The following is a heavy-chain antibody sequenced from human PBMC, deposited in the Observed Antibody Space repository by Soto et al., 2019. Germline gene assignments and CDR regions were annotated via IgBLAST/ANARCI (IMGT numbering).Heavy chain of an antibody. D-gene: IGHD1-1*01. CDR1: GASISSNY. CDR2: IYYTGST. Sequence: QVQLQESGPGLVKPSETLSLTCTVSGASISSNYWSWFRQPPGKGLEWIGYIYYTGSTNYNPSLKSRVTISVDTSKDQFSLRLSSVTAADTAVYYCARGYKPMAARPFDYWGQGTLVTVSS. CDR3: ARGYKPMAARPFDY. J-gene: IGHJ4*02. V-gene: IGHV4-59*01.